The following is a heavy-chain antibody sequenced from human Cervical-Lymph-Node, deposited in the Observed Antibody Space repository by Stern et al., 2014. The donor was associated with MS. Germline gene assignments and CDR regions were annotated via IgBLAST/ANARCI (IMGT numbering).Heavy chain of an antibody. CDR2: IYPDDSDA. CDR3: ARESDRYGMDV. V-gene: IGHV5-51*01. CDR1: GYNFSRCW. Sequence: EVQLVESGAEVKKPGESLKISCQGSGYNFSRCWIGWVRQLPGKGLEWMGIIYPDDSDASCRPSFQGQVIISVDTSINTAYLQWTSLKASDTAMYYCARESDRYGMDVWGQGTTVTVSS. D-gene: IGHD2-21*02. J-gene: IGHJ6*02.